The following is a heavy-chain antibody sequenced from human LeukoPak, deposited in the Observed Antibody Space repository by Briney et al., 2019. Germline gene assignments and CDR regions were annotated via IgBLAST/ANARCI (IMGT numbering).Heavy chain of an antibody. Sequence: GGSLRLSCAASGFTFSSYEMHWVRQAPGKGLEWVAVISYGGNNKDYADSVKGRFTISRDNSKNTLYLQMNSLRAEDTAVYYCARKKDWNSDYWGQGTLVTVSS. CDR2: ISYGGNNK. CDR1: GFTFSSYE. V-gene: IGHV3-30*04. D-gene: IGHD1-1*01. J-gene: IGHJ4*02. CDR3: ARKKDWNSDY.